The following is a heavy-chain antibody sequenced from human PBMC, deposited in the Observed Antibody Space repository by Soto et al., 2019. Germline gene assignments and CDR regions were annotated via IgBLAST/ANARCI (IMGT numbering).Heavy chain of an antibody. CDR1: GSAITRYY. V-gene: IGHV1-46*01. D-gene: IGHD6-19*01. Sequence: QVDLVQSGAEVKKPGASVTISCKASGSAITRYYIHWVRQAPGRGLEWMGIINPGGGSASYAQKFQERVNIDKDTSTGTVYMDLRSLRTEDTAVYYCARDTSGWSLNGLDVWGQGTTVNVSS. CDR2: INPGGGSA. J-gene: IGHJ6*02. CDR3: ARDTSGWSLNGLDV.